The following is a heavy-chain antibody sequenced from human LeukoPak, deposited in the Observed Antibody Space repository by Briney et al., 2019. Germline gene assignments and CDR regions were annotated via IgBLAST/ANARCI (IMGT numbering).Heavy chain of an antibody. CDR3: ARARDGSFDV. D-gene: IGHD5-24*01. CDR2: IYSGGTT. CDR1: GFTVSSNY. J-gene: IGHJ3*01. V-gene: IGHV3-66*01. Sequence: GGSLRLSCAASGFTVSSNYMSWVRQAPGKGLEWVSVIYSGGTTYYADSVKGRFTISRDNSKNTLYLQMNSLRAEDTAVYYCARARDGSFDVWGQGTMVTVSS.